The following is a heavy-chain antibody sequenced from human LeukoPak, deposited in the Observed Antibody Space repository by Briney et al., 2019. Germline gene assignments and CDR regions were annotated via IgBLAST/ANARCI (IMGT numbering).Heavy chain of an antibody. V-gene: IGHV3-20*01. J-gene: IGHJ3*02. D-gene: IGHD5-24*01. CDR3: ARVSDRGGYNYDAFDI. CDR1: GLTFADYG. CDR2: INWNGNTR. Sequence: GGSLRLSCAASGLTFADYGMSWVRQAPGKGLEWVCGINWNGNTRVYADSMKGRFTISRDNAKNSLYLQMNSLGAEDTAFYHCARVSDRGGYNYDAFDIWGQGTMVTVSS.